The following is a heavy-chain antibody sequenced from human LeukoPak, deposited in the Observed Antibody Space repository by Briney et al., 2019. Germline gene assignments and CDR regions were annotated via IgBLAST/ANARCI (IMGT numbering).Heavy chain of an antibody. CDR3: TSHGRTIGSFDY. V-gene: IGHV3-73*01. Sequence: GGSLRLSCAASGFTFSGSAMHWVRQASGKGLEWVGRIRSKANSYATAYAASVKGRFTISRDDSKNTAYLQMNSLKTEDTAVYYCTSHGRTIGSFDYWGREPWSPSPQ. CDR1: GFTFSGSA. D-gene: IGHD4/OR15-4a*01. J-gene: IGHJ4*02. CDR2: IRSKANSYAT.